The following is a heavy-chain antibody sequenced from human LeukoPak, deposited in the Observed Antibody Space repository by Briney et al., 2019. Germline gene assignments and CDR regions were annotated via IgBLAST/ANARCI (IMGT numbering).Heavy chain of an antibody. Sequence: SETLSLTCTVSGGSISSYYWSWIRQPPGKGLEWIGYIYYSGSTSYNPSLKSRVTISVDTSKNQFSLKLSSVTAADTAVYYCASALYGSGVGDYWGQGTLVTVSS. CDR3: ASALYGSGVGDY. CDR1: GGSISSYY. V-gene: IGHV4-59*01. D-gene: IGHD3-10*01. CDR2: IYYSGST. J-gene: IGHJ4*02.